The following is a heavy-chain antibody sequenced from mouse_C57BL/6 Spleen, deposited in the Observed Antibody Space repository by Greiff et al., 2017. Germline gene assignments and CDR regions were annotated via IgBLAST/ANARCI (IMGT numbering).Heavy chain of an antibody. Sequence: VQLQQPGAELVKPGASVKMSCKASGYTFTSYWITWVKQRPGQGLEWIGDIYPGSGSTNYNQKFKGKSTLTVDKSSSTADMQLSSLTSENSSGFLAYWGQGTLVSVSA. V-gene: IGHV1-55*01. CDR1: GYTFTSYW. D-gene: IGHD3-2*02. CDR2: IYPGSGST. J-gene: IGHJ3*01. CDR3: Y.